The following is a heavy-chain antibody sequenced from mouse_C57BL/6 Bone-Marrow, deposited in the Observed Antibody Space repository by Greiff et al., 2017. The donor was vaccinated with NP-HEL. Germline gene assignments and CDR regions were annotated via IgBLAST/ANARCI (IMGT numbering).Heavy chain of an antibody. CDR3: ARSPYYFDY. J-gene: IGHJ2*01. Sequence: VKLQESGAELVRPGTSVKVSCKASGYAFTNYLIEWVKQRPGQGLEWIGVINPGSGGTNYNEKFKGKATLTADKSSSTAYMQLSSLTSEDSAVYFCARSPYYFDYWGQGTTLTVSS. V-gene: IGHV1-54*01. CDR1: GYAFTNYL. CDR2: INPGSGGT.